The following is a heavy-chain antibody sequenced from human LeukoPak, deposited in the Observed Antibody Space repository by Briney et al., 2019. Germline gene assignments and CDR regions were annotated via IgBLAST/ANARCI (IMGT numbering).Heavy chain of an antibody. CDR2: IYYSGST. D-gene: IGHD3-10*01. Sequence: PSQTLSLTCTVYGGSISSSSYYWGWIRQPPGKGMEWIGSIYYSGSTYYNPSLKSRVTISVDTSKNQFSLKLSSVTAADTAVYYCEGSGSYRCYYYMEVWGKGTTVTVSS. CDR3: EGSGSYRCYYYMEV. J-gene: IGHJ6*03. CDR1: GGSISSSSYY. V-gene: IGHV4-39*01.